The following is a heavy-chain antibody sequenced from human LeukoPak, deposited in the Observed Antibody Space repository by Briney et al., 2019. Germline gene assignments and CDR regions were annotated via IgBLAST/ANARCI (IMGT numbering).Heavy chain of an antibody. J-gene: IGHJ6*03. V-gene: IGHV3-7*01. CDR1: GFTFSNSW. Sequence: GGSLRLSCAASGFTFSNSWMSWVRQAPGKGLEWMANIKQDGSETHYVDSVKGRFTISRDNAKNSLYLQMNSLRAEDTAVYYCARGPDIVVVPAATPYYYYMDVWGKGTTVTVSS. CDR2: IKQDGSET. CDR3: ARGPDIVVVPAATPYYYYMDV. D-gene: IGHD2-2*01.